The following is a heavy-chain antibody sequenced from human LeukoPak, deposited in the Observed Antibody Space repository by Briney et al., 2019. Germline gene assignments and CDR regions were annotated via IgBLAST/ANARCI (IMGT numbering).Heavy chain of an antibody. V-gene: IGHV4-31*03. J-gene: IGHJ5*02. CDR3: ARGGSRVFGGSGWFDP. CDR1: GGSLSSGGYY. CDR2: IYYSGST. Sequence: PSQTLSLTCTVSGGSLSSGGYYWSWISQHPGKCLEWIGYIYYSGSTYYNPSLKSRVTISVDTSKNQFSLKLSSVTAADTAVYYCARGGSRVFGGSGWFDPWGQGTLVTVSS. D-gene: IGHD2-15*01.